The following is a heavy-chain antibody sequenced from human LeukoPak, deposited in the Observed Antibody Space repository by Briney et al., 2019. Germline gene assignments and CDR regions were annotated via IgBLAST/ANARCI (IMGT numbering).Heavy chain of an antibody. CDR1: GFTFSNAW. CDR2: IKSKTDDGTA. J-gene: IGHJ4*02. D-gene: IGHD1-26*01. Sequence: GESLRLSCAASGFTFSNAWMSWVRQAPGKGLEWVGRIKSKTDDGTADYAGPVKGRFAISRDDSKDTLYLQMNSLKTEDTAVYYCTTYNGNYYFSDYWGQGTLVTVSS. V-gene: IGHV3-15*01. CDR3: TTYNGNYYFSDY.